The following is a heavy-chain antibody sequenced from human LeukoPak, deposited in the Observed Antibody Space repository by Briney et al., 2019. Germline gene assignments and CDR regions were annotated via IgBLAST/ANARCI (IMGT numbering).Heavy chain of an antibody. V-gene: IGHV4-39*07. CDR1: GGSISSSSCY. J-gene: IGHJ5*02. D-gene: IGHD5-24*01. CDR2: INHSGST. CDR3: ARGYLYEMATITA. Sequence: PSETLSLTCTVSGGSISSSSCYWGWIRQPPGKGLEWIGEINHSGSTNYNPSLKSRVTISVDTSKNQFSLKLSSVTAADTAVYYCARGYLYEMATITAWGQGTLVTVSS.